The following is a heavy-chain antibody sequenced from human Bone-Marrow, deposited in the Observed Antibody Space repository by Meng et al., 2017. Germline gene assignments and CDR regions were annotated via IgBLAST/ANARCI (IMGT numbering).Heavy chain of an antibody. CDR1: GFTFNNYP. D-gene: IGHD2-21*02. V-gene: IGHV3-74*01. J-gene: IGHJ4*02. Sequence: GGSLRLSCAASGFTFNNYPVNWVRQAPGKGLEWVSRINGDGRITGYADSVRGRFTISRDNAKNTLYLHMNSLGVEDTAIYYCARDLPKPHDGGDKGDYWGQGKLVTVSS. CDR2: INGDGRIT. CDR3: ARDLPKPHDGGDKGDY.